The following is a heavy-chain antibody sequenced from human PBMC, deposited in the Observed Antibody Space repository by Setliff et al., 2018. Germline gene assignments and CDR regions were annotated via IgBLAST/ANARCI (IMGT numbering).Heavy chain of an antibody. J-gene: IGHJ4*02. V-gene: IGHV3-48*01. D-gene: IGHD6-6*01. CDR3: ARGSSSSGVDY. CDR2: ISRGGNTI. Sequence: GSLRLSCAASGFSFSSYAMHWVRQAPGKGLEWVSYISRGGNTIYYADSVKGRFTISRDNAKNSLYLQMNSLRAEDTAVYYCARGSSSSGVDYWGQGTLVTVSS. CDR1: GFSFSSYA.